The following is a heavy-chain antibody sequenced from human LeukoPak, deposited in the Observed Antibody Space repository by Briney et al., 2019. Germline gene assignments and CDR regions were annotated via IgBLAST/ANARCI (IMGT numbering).Heavy chain of an antibody. CDR3: ARVRARSLDY. V-gene: IGHV3-48*03. CDR2: IGSSGSTI. Sequence: PGGSLRLSCAASGFTFSSYEMNWVRQAPGKGLEWVAHIGSSGSTIYYADSVKGRFTISRDNAKNSLYLQMNSLRAEDTAVYYCARVRARSLDYWGQGTLVTVSS. CDR1: GFTFSSYE. J-gene: IGHJ4*02. D-gene: IGHD3-22*01.